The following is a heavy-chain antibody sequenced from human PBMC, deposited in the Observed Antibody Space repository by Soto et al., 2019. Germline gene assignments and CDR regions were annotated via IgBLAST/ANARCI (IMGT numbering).Heavy chain of an antibody. V-gene: IGHV3-30*18. Sequence: GGSLRLSCAASGFTFSSYGMHWVRQAPGKGLEWVAVISYDGSNKYYADSVKGRFTISRDNSKNTLYLQMNSLRAEDTAVYYCAKLANYCSGGSCLTGMDVWGQGTTVTVSS. J-gene: IGHJ6*02. CDR2: ISYDGSNK. CDR1: GFTFSSYG. CDR3: AKLANYCSGGSCLTGMDV. D-gene: IGHD2-15*01.